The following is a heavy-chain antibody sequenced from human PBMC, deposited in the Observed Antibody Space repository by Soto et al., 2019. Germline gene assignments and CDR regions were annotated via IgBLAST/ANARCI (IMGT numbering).Heavy chain of an antibody. CDR2: IKEDGTEK. CDR3: ARAYFDDSGHD. Sequence: EVQLVESGGGLVQPGGSLRLSCAASGSTFSSYWMSWVRQAPGKGLEWVANIKEDGTEKYYVDSVKGRFTISRDNAKNSLYLQMNALRAEDTAMYYCARAYFDDSGHDWGQGTLVTVSS. V-gene: IGHV3-7*01. J-gene: IGHJ4*02. CDR1: GSTFSSYW. D-gene: IGHD3-22*01.